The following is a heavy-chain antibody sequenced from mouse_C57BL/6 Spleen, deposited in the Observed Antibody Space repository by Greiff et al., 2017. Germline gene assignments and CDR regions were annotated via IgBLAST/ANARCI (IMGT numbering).Heavy chain of an antibody. V-gene: IGHV1-69*01. CDR1: GYTFTSYW. D-gene: IGHD4-1*01. J-gene: IGHJ2*01. CDR2: IDPSDSYT. Sequence: VQLQQPGAELVMPGASVKLSCKASGYTFTSYWMHWVKQRPGQGLEWIGEIDPSDSYTNYNQKFKGKSTLTVDKSSSTAYMPLSSLTSEDAAVYYCARSRFWVDYWGQGTTLTVSS. CDR3: ARSRFWVDY.